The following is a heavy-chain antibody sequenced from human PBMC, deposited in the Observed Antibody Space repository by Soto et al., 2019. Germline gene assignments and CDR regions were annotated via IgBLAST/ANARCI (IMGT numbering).Heavy chain of an antibody. D-gene: IGHD3-22*01. CDR2: ISPYNDDT. Sequence: QAQLVQSGAEVKKPGASVRVSCRASGYTFSSYAISWVRQAPGQGLEWLGWISPYNDDTKYAQKLQGRVFMTTDTPTKXAXLXVRSLRSDDTAVYYCARGGYYDSSGSRDYHYYGMDVWGQGTTVTVSS. CDR1: GYTFSSYA. CDR3: ARGGYYDSSGSRDYHYYGMDV. J-gene: IGHJ6*02. V-gene: IGHV1-18*01.